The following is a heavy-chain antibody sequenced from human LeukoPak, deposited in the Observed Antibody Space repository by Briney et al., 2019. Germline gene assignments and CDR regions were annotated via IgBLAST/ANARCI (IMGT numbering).Heavy chain of an antibody. CDR3: ASRPPRWGGYYY. V-gene: IGHV3-21*01. J-gene: IGHJ4*02. D-gene: IGHD3-3*01. Sequence: GGSLRLSCAASGFTFSSYGMHWVRQAPGKGLEWVSSISSSSSYIYYADSVKGRFTISRDNAKNSLYLQMNSLRAEDTAVYYCASRPPRWGGYYYWGQGTLVTVSS. CDR2: ISSSSSYI. CDR1: GFTFSSYG.